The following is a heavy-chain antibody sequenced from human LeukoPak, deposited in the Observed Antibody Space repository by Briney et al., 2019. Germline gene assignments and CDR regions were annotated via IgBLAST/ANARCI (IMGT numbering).Heavy chain of an antibody. D-gene: IGHD3-16*02. CDR2: INHSGST. Sequence: KPSETLSLTCAVYGGSFSGYYWSWIRQPPGKGLEWIGEINHSGSTNYNPSLKSRVTISVDTSKNQFSLKLSSVTAADTAVYYCARRLNPNFYVWGSYRPDYFDYWGQGTLVTVSS. V-gene: IGHV4-34*01. CDR1: GGSFSGYY. CDR3: ARRLNPNFYVWGSYRPDYFDY. J-gene: IGHJ4*02.